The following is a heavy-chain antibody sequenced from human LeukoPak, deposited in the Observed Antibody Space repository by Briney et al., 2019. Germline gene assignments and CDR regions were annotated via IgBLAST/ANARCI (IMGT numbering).Heavy chain of an antibody. CDR1: GFTFSSNA. D-gene: IGHD3-22*01. CDR2: ISSSGSTI. V-gene: IGHV3-48*03. J-gene: IGHJ4*02. CDR3: ARPEDSSGYPTCFDY. Sequence: PGGSLRLSCAGSGFTFSSNAMNWVRQAPGKGLEWVSYISSSGSTIYYADSVKGRFTISRDNAKNSLYLQMNSLRAEDTAVYYCARPEDSSGYPTCFDYWGQGTLVTVSS.